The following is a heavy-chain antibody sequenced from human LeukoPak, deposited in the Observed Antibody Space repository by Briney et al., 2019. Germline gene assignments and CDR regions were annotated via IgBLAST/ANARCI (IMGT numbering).Heavy chain of an antibody. Sequence: SETLSLTCTVSGDSISSHYCSWIRQPAGKGLEWIGRIYPSESTNYNPSLKSRITMLVETSKNQLSLKLPSVTAADTDVYYCARDAYGGNTLGYYWGQGTLVTVSS. CDR3: ARDAYGGNTLGYY. D-gene: IGHD4-23*01. CDR1: GDSISSHY. V-gene: IGHV4-4*07. J-gene: IGHJ4*02. CDR2: IYPSEST.